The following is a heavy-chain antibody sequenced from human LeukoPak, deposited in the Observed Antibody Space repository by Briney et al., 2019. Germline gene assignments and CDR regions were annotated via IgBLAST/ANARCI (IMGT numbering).Heavy chain of an antibody. CDR2: ISAYNGNT. CDR1: GYTFTSYG. J-gene: IGHJ4*02. CDR3: ARDRPYYYDSSGWKHPLYPLDY. Sequence: ASVKVSCKASGYTFTSYGISWVRQAPGQGLEWMGWISAYNGNTNYAQKLQGRVTMTTDTSTSTAYMELRSLRSDATAVYYCARDRPYYYDSSGWKHPLYPLDYWGQGTLVTVSS. D-gene: IGHD3-22*01. V-gene: IGHV1-18*01.